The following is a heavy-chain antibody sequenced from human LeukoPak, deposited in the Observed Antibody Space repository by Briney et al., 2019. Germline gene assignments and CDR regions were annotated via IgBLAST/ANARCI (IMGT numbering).Heavy chain of an antibody. J-gene: IGHJ4*02. D-gene: IGHD1-20*01. V-gene: IGHV3-7*01. Sequence: GGSLRLSCAASGFTFSSYWMSWVRQAPGEGLEWVANIKQDGSEKYYVDSVKGRFTISRDNAKNSLYLQMNSLRAEDTAVYYCARELITGIFDYWGQGTLVTVSS. CDR3: ARELITGIFDY. CDR1: GFTFSSYW. CDR2: IKQDGSEK.